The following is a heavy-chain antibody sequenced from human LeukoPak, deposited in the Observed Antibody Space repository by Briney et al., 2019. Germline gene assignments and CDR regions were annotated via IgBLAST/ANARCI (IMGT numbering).Heavy chain of an antibody. D-gene: IGHD4-17*01. CDR2: ILHSGTT. J-gene: IGHJ4*02. CDR3: VRAYGPRY. CDR1: GDSISSNNW. Sequence: PSETLSLTCTVSGDSISSNNWWNWGRQPPGEGLEWIGVILHSGTTNYNPSLKSRVTISVDKSQNQFSLKMSSVTAADTAIYYCVRAYGPRYWGQGTLLPLSS. V-gene: IGHV4-4*02.